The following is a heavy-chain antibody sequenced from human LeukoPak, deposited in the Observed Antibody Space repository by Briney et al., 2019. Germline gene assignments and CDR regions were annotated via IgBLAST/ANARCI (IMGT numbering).Heavy chain of an antibody. CDR2: INHSGST. CDR1: GGSFSGYY. J-gene: IGHJ1*01. V-gene: IGHV4-34*01. Sequence: SETLSLTCAVYGGSFSGYYWSWIRQPPGKGLEWIGEINHSGSTNYNPSLKSRVTISVDTSKNQFSLKLSSVTAADTAVYYCAKDWPYYYDSSGYFAEYFQHWGQGTLVTVSS. CDR3: AKDWPYYYDSSGYFAEYFQH. D-gene: IGHD3-22*01.